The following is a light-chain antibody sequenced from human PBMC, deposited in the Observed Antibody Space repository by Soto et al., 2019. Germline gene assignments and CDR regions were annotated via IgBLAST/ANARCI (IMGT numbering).Light chain of an antibody. CDR2: GAS. J-gene: IGKJ1*01. V-gene: IGKV3-15*01. CDR3: QQYNNWREWT. Sequence: EIVMTQSPATLSVSPGERATLSCRASQSVSSNLAWYQQKPGQAPRLLIYGASTRATGIPARFSGSGSGTEFPLTLSSLQSEDFAVYYCQQYNNWREWTFGQGTKVEIK. CDR1: QSVSSN.